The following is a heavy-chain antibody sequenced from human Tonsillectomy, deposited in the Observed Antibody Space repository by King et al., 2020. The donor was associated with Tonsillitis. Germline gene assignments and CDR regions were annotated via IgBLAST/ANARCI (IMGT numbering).Heavy chain of an antibody. V-gene: IGHV3-30-3*01. CDR3: ARVRGGNYYYYYGMDV. J-gene: IGHJ6*02. CDR2: ISYDGSDK. Sequence: VQLVESGGGVVQPGRSLRLTCAASGFTFSSYAMHWVRQAPGKGLEWVAVISYDGSDKYYADSVKGRFTISRDNSKNTLYLQMNSLRAEDTIVYYCARVRGGNYYYYYGMDVWGQGTTVTVSS. CDR1: GFTFSSYA. D-gene: IGHD4-23*01.